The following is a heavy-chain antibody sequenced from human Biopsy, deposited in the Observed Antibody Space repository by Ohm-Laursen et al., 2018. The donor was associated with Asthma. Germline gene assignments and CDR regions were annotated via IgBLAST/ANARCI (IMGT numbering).Heavy chain of an antibody. CDR1: GFTFRRYG. V-gene: IGHV3-30*03. Sequence: SLRLSCAASGFTFRRYGMHWVRQASGKGLEWVAFLSYDGSNKYYGDSVKGRFTISRDNSKNTLYLQMDSLRAEDTAVYYCASYEVVTAILPMDVWGQGTTVTVSS. D-gene: IGHD2-21*02. J-gene: IGHJ6*02. CDR3: ASYEVVTAILPMDV. CDR2: LSYDGSNK.